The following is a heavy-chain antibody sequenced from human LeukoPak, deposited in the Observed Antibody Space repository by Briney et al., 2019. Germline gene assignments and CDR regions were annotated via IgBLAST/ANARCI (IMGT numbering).Heavy chain of an antibody. CDR1: GYTFTGHY. CDR2: INPNSGGT. CDR3: ARFEYNSSSDGY. Sequence: GASVKVSCKASGYTFTGHYMHWVRQAPGQGLEWMGWINPNSGGTNYAQKFQGRVTMTRDTSISTAYMELSRLRSDDTAVYYCARFEYNSSSDGYWGQGTLVTVSS. D-gene: IGHD6-6*01. J-gene: IGHJ4*02. V-gene: IGHV1-2*02.